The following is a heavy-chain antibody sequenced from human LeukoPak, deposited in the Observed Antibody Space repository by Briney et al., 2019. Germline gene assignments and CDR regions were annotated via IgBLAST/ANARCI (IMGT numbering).Heavy chain of an antibody. D-gene: IGHD1-7*01. Sequence: PSQTLSLTCAVSGGSISSGGYSWSWIRQPPGKGLEWIGYIYHSGSTYYNPSLKSRVTISVDRSKNQFSLKLSSVTAADTAVYYCARGEAINWNYNWYLDLWGRGTLVTVSS. V-gene: IGHV4-30-2*01. J-gene: IGHJ2*01. CDR3: ARGEAINWNYNWYLDL. CDR2: IYHSGST. CDR1: GGSISSGGYS.